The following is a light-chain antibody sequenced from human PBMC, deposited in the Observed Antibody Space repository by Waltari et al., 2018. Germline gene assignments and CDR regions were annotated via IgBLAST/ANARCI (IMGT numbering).Light chain of an antibody. V-gene: IGLV2-23*03. J-gene: IGLJ2*01. CDR2: EGS. Sequence: QSALTQPASVSGSPGQSITIPCTGTSSDVGSYNLFSWYQQHPGKAPKLMIYEGSKRPSGVSNRFSGSKSGNTASLRISGLQAEDEADYYCCSYAGSSTFEVFGGGTKLTVL. CDR1: SSDVGSYNL. CDR3: CSYAGSSTFEV.